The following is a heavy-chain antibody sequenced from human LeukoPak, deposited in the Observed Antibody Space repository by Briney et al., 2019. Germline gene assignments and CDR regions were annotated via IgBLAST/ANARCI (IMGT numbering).Heavy chain of an antibody. J-gene: IGHJ6*04. Sequence: GGSVTLFCEASGFTFRSYSMNWVGQAPGKGLEWISYISRSTNSISYADSVKGRFTISRDNAKNSLFLQVNNLRDEDTAVYYCARDRGPGIKPAGTVGMDVWGERSSATVSS. CDR3: ARDRGPGIKPAGTVGMDV. CDR1: GFTFRSYS. CDR2: ISRSTNSI. D-gene: IGHD6-13*01. V-gene: IGHV3-48*02.